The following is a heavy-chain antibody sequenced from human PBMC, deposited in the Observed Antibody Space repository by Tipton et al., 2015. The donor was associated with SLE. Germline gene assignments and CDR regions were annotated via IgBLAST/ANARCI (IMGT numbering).Heavy chain of an antibody. D-gene: IGHD1-26*01. J-gene: IGHJ4*02. CDR1: GYSISSGYY. V-gene: IGHV4-28*01. Sequence: LRLSCAVSGYSISSGYYWGWIRQPPGKGLEWIGYIYYSGSTFYNPSLESRVTISVDTSKNQFSLSLTSVTAADTAMYYCARNGRFHLFDSWGQGTLVTVSS. CDR3: ARNGRFHLFDS. CDR2: IYYSGST.